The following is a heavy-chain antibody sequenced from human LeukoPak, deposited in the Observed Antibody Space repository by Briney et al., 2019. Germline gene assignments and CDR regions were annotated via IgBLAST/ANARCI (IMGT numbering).Heavy chain of an antibody. CDR1: GYTLIDDY. CDR3: APTAEAYTSWWKV. Sequence: ASVKVSCKASGYTLIDDYMHWVRQAPGQGLEFMGWINPDSGFTNYAQKFQGRVTMTRDTSISTAYLEVRSLTSDDTAVYYCAPTAEAYTSWWKVWGQGTLVTVSS. V-gene: IGHV1-2*02. CDR2: INPDSGFT. D-gene: IGHD2-2*01. J-gene: IGHJ4*02.